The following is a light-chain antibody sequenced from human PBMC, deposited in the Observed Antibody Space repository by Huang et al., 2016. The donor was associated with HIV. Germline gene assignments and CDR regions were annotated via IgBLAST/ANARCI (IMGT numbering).Light chain of an antibody. CDR2: LGS. J-gene: IGKJ5*01. CDR1: QSLLLHSNGKNY. Sequence: DIVLTQSPLYLPVTPGEPASLSCRSSQSLLLHSNGKNYLDWYLQKPGQCPQLLIYLGSNRASGAPERISGRGSGTDCTQNISGVEAEDVGVYYCMQALPTPITFGQGTRLDIK. CDR3: MQALPTPIT. V-gene: IGKV2-28*01.